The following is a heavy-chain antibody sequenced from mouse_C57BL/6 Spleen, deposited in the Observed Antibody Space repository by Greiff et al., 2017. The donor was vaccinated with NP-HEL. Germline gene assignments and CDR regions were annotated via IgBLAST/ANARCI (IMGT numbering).Heavy chain of an antibody. CDR1: GYSITSGYD. J-gene: IGHJ2*01. D-gene: IGHD4-1*01. V-gene: IGHV3-1*01. CDR2: ISYSGST. CDR3: ASGWDDYFDY. Sequence: EVQRVESGPGMVKPSQSLSLTCTVTGYSITSGYDWHWIRHFPGNKLEWMGYISYSGSTNYNPSLKSRISITHDTSKNHFFLKLKSVTTEDTATYCCASGWDDYFDYWGQGTTLTVSS.